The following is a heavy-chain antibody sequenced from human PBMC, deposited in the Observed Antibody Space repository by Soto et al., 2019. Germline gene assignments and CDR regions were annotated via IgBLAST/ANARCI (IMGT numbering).Heavy chain of an antibody. V-gene: IGHV4-31*03. J-gene: IGHJ4*02. CDR2: IYSNGDT. CDR1: SDSMNSGGYY. CDR3: ARVVSNFWSGYYYFDY. Sequence: SETLSLTCSVSSDSMNSGGYYWSWIRQHPGKGLEWIGYIYSNGDTYYNPSLKSRVTISVDTSKNQFSLNLTSVTAADTAAYYCARVVSNFWSGYYYFDYWGQGTLVTVSS. D-gene: IGHD3-3*01.